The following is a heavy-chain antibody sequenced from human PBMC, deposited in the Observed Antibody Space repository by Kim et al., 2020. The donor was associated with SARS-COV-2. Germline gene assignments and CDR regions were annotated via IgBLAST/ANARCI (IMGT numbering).Heavy chain of an antibody. V-gene: IGHV1-2*02. CDR1: GYTFTGYY. CDR3: ARSTPTARPYYYGMDV. CDR2: INPNSGGT. D-gene: IGHD6-6*01. Sequence: ASVKFSCKASGYTFTGYYMHWVRQAPGQGLEWMGWINPNSGGTNYAQKFQGRVTMTRDTSISTAYMELSRLRSDDTAVYYCARSTPTARPYYYGMDVWGQGTTVTVSS. J-gene: IGHJ6*02.